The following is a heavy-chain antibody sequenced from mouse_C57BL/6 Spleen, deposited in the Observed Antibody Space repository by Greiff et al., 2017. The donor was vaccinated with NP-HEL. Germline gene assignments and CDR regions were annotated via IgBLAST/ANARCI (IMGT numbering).Heavy chain of an antibody. Sequence: VQLKQSGPVLVKPGASVKMSCKASGYTFTDYYMNWVKQSHGKSLEWIGVINPYNGGTSYNQKFKGKATLTVDKSSSTAYMELNSLTSEDSAVYYCARKGLHGSSSWFAYWGQGTLVTVSA. D-gene: IGHD1-1*01. V-gene: IGHV1-19*01. CDR3: ARKGLHGSSSWFAY. J-gene: IGHJ3*01. CDR2: INPYNGGT. CDR1: GYTFTDYY.